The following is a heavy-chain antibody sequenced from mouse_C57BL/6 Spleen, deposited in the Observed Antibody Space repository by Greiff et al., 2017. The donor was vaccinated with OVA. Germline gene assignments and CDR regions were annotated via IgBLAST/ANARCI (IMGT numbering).Heavy chain of an antibody. CDR1: GYTFTSYW. CDR3: ARAGSSYDWYFDV. Sequence: QVQLQQPGAELVMPGASVKLSCKASGYTFTSYWMHWVKQRPGQGLEWIGEIDPSDSNTNYNQKFKGKSTLTVDKSSSTAYMQLSSLTSEDSAVYYCARAGSSYDWYFDVWGTGTTVTVSS. J-gene: IGHJ1*03. V-gene: IGHV1-69*01. CDR2: IDPSDSNT. D-gene: IGHD1-1*01.